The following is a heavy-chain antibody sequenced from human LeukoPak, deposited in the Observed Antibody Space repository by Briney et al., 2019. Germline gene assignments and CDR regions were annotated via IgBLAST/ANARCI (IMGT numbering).Heavy chain of an antibody. Sequence: GGSLRLSCAASGFTFSSYWMSWVRQAPGKGLERVASIKQDGSEKYYVDSVKGRFTISRDNAKNSLYLQMNSLRAEDTAVYYCARGGIYSRRELPRVYFDYWGQGTLVTVSS. D-gene: IGHD1-26*01. CDR1: GFTFSSYW. CDR2: IKQDGSEK. J-gene: IGHJ4*02. CDR3: ARGGIYSRRELPRVYFDY. V-gene: IGHV3-7*03.